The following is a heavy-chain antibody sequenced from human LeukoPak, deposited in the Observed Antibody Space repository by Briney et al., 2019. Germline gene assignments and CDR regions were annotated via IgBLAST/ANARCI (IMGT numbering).Heavy chain of an antibody. CDR3: ARRDSSGYDYVGSDAFDI. Sequence: GGSLRLSCAVSGFTFSSYSMNWVRQAPGKGLEWVSYISSSSSTIYYADSVKGRFTISGDNAKKSLYLQMNSLRAEDTAVYYCARRDSSGYDYVGSDAFDIWGQGTMVTVSS. V-gene: IGHV3-48*01. D-gene: IGHD3-22*01. CDR2: ISSSSSTI. J-gene: IGHJ3*02. CDR1: GFTFSSYS.